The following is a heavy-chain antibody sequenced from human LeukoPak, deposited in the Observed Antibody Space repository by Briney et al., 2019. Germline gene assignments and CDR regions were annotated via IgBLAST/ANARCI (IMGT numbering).Heavy chain of an antibody. CDR3: AKVEESYYISAIDY. CDR1: GFTVSSNY. Sequence: PGGSLRLSCAASGFTVSSNYMSWVRHAPGKGLEWVAVISYDGSNKYYADSVKGRFTISRDNSKNTLYLQMNSLRAEDTAVYYCAKVEESYYISAIDYWGQGTLVTASS. CDR2: ISYDGSNK. D-gene: IGHD1-26*01. J-gene: IGHJ4*02. V-gene: IGHV3-30*18.